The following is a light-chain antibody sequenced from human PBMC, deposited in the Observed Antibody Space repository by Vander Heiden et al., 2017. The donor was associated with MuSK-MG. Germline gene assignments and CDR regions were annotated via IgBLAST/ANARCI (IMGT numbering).Light chain of an antibody. CDR3: QSYDSSLSGSV. J-gene: IGLJ2*01. CDR1: SSNIGAGYD. CDR2: GNS. V-gene: IGLV1-40*01. Sequence: QSVLTQPPSVSGAPGQRATIPCTGSSSNIGAGYDVHWYQHLPGTAPKLLIYGNSNRPSGVPDRFSGSKSGTSASLAITGLQAEDEADYYCQSYDSSLSGSVFGGGTKLTVL.